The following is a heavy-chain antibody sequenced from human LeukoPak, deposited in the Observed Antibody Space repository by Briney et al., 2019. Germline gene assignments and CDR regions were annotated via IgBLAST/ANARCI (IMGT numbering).Heavy chain of an antibody. CDR2: INHSGST. V-gene: IGHV4-34*01. J-gene: IGHJ5*02. CDR3: ARTRLMVVAAAPWFDP. CDR1: GGSFSGYY. D-gene: IGHD5-12*01. Sequence: SETLSLTCAVYGGSFSGYYWSWIRQPPGKGLEWIGEINHSGSTNYNPSLKSRVTISVDTSKNQFSLKLSSVTAADTAVYYCARTRLMVVAAAPWFDPWGQGTLVTVSS.